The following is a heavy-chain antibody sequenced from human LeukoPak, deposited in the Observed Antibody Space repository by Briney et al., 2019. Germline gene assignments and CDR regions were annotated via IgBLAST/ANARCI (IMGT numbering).Heavy chain of an antibody. J-gene: IGHJ4*02. CDR3: ARGTSIVVVTAPDY. D-gene: IGHD2-21*02. CDR2: INPNSGGT. V-gene: IGHV1-2*02. CDR1: GYTFTGYY. Sequence: ASVKVSCKASGYTFTGYYVHWVRQAPGQGLEWMGWINPNSGGTNYAQKFQGRVTMTRDTSISTAYMDLSRLRSDDTAVYYCARGTSIVVVTAPDYWGQGTLVTVSS.